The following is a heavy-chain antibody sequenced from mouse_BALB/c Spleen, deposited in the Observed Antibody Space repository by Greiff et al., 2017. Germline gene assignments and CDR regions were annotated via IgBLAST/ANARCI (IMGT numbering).Heavy chain of an antibody. CDR3: ARMDYGSSHWYFDV. D-gene: IGHD1-1*01. V-gene: IGHV8-8*01. CDR2: IWWNDDK. CDR1: GFSLSTSGMS. Sequence: QVTLKVSGPGILQPSQTLSLTCSFSGFSLSTSGMSVGWIRQPSGKGLEWLAHIWWNDDKYYNPALKSRLTISKDTSNNQAFLKIASVVTADTATYYCARMDYGSSHWYFDVWGAGTTVTVSS. J-gene: IGHJ1*01.